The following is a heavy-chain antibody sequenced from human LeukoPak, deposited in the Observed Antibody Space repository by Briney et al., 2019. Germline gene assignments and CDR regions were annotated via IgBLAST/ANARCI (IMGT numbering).Heavy chain of an antibody. Sequence: PSETLSLTCAVYGGSFSGYYWSWIRQPPGKGLEWIGEINHSGSTNYNPSLKSRVTISVDTSKNQFSLKLSSVTAADTAVYYCARGGRQLWLNWFDPWGQGTLVTVSS. D-gene: IGHD5-18*01. J-gene: IGHJ5*02. CDR3: ARGGRQLWLNWFDP. CDR2: INHSGST. V-gene: IGHV4-34*01. CDR1: GGSFSGYY.